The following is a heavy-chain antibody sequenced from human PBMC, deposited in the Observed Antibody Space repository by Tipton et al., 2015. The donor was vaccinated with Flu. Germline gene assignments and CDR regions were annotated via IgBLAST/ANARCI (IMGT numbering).Heavy chain of an antibody. Sequence: QLVQSGAEVKKPGASVKVSCKASGYTFTGYYMHWVRQAPGQGLEWMGWINPNSGGTNYAQKFQGRVTMTRDTSISTAYMELSRLRSDDTAVYYCASGRDDVAVAGTRPGDYWGQGTLVTVSS. CDR1: GYTFTGYY. CDR2: INPNSGGT. V-gene: IGHV1-2*02. J-gene: IGHJ4*02. CDR3: ASGRDDVAVAGTRPGDY. D-gene: IGHD6-19*01.